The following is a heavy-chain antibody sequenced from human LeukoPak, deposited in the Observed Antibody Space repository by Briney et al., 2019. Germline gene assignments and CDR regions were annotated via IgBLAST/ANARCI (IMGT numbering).Heavy chain of an antibody. CDR3: VFEGRADAFDI. J-gene: IGHJ3*02. Sequence: GGSLRLSCAASGFTFSSYDMSWVRQAPGKGLEWVSGITYSSGYTYYADSVKGRFTISRDNSKNTLYLQMNSLRAEDTAVYYCVFEGRADAFDIWGQGTMVTVSS. CDR2: ITYSSGYT. CDR1: GFTFSSYD. V-gene: IGHV3-23*01. D-gene: IGHD3-10*01.